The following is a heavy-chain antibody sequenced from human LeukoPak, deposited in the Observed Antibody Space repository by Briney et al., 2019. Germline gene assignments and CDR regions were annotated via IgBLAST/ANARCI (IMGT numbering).Heavy chain of an antibody. J-gene: IGHJ4*02. CDR1: GYTFTGYY. CDR3: ARVSLKFGELLNY. CDR2: INPNSGGT. Sequence: GASVKVSCKASGYTFTGYYMHWVRQAPGQGLEWMGWINPNSGGTNYAQKFQGRVTMTRDTSISTAYMELSRLRSDDTAVYYCARVSLKFGELLNYWGQGTLVTVSS. D-gene: IGHD3-10*01. V-gene: IGHV1-2*02.